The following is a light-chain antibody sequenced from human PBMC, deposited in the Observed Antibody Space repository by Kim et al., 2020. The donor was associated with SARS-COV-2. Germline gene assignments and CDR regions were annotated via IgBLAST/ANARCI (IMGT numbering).Light chain of an antibody. CDR1: QSVLHTSNNKNY. J-gene: IGKJ4*01. V-gene: IGKV4-1*01. Sequence: DIVMTQSPESLAVALGERATINCKSSQSVLHTSNNKNYLAWYQQKPGQPPKLFISWASTRESGVPDRFSGSGSETDFTLTISSLQAEDVAVYYCQQYYVILPLTFGGGTKVDIK. CDR2: WAS. CDR3: QQYYVILPLT.